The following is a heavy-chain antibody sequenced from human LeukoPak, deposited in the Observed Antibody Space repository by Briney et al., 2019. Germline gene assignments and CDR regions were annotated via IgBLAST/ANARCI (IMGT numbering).Heavy chain of an antibody. Sequence: GGSLRLSCAASGFIFSNYGMNWVRQAPGKGLEWVAAISASGSATYYADSVKGRFTISRDNSKNTLYLQMNSLRAEDTAVYYCARGALYRYYFDYWGQGTLVTVSS. V-gene: IGHV3-23*01. CDR3: ARGALYRYYFDY. D-gene: IGHD4-17*01. J-gene: IGHJ4*02. CDR1: GFIFSNYG. CDR2: ISASGSAT.